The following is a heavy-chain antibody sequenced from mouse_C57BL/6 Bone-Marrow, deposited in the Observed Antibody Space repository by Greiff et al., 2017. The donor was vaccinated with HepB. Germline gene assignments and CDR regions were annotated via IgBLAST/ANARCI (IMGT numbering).Heavy chain of an antibody. Sequence: VQGVESGAELARPGASVKLSCKASGYTFTSYGISWVKQRTGQGLEWIGEIYPRSGNTYYNEKFKGKATLTADKSSSTAYMELRSLTSEDSAVYFCASPPFAYWGQGTLVTVSA. CDR3: ASPPFAY. CDR1: GYTFTSYG. CDR2: IYPRSGNT. J-gene: IGHJ3*01. V-gene: IGHV1-81*01.